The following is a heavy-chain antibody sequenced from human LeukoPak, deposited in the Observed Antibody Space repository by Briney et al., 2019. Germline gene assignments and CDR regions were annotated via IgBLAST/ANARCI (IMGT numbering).Heavy chain of an antibody. J-gene: IGHJ6*02. V-gene: IGHV4-31*03. CDR3: ARDRDIVVVPATIKVRDYGMDV. CDR2: IYYSGST. Sequence: ASQTLSLTCTVSGGSISSGGYYWSWIRQHPGKGLEWIGYIYYSGSTYYNPSLKGRVTISVDTSKNQFSLKLSSVTAADTAVYYCARDRDIVVVPATIKVRDYGMDVWGQGTTVTVSS. CDR1: GGSISSGGYY. D-gene: IGHD2-2*01.